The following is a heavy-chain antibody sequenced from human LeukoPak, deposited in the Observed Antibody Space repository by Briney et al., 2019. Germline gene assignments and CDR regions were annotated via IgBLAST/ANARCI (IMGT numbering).Heavy chain of an antibody. CDR1: GGSISSSSYY. D-gene: IGHD3-22*01. CDR2: IYYSGST. CDR3: ARGDPYYYDSSGFFDY. Sequence: PSETLSLTCTVSGGSISSSSYYWGWIRQPPGKGLEWIGSIYYSGSTYYNPSLKSRVTISVDTSKNQFSLKLSSVTAADTAVYYCARGDPYYYDSSGFFDYWGQGTLVTVSS. J-gene: IGHJ4*02. V-gene: IGHV4-39*07.